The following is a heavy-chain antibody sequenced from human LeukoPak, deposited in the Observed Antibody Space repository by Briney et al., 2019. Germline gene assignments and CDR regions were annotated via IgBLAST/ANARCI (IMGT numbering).Heavy chain of an antibody. CDR1: GGSVSSSSYY. CDR2: IYYSGST. CDR3: ARGTYYYDSSGYLDAFDI. Sequence: SETLSLTCTVSGGSVSSSSYYWGWIRQPPGKGLEWIGSIYYSGSTYYNPSLKSRVTISVDTSKNQFSLKLSSVTAADTAVYYCARGTYYYDSSGYLDAFDIWGQGTMVTVSS. V-gene: IGHV4-39*01. D-gene: IGHD3-22*01. J-gene: IGHJ3*02.